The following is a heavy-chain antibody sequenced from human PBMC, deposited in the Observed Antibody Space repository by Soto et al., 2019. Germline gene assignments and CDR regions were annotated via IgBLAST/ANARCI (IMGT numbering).Heavy chain of an antibody. CDR1: GGSFSGYY. CDR3: ARGQVEGPVTGTTWWFDP. CDR2: INHSGST. D-gene: IGHD1-20*01. Sequence: SETLSLTCAVYGGSFSGYYWSWIRQPPGKGLEWIGEINHSGSTNYNPSLKSRVTISVDTSKNQFSLKLSSVTAADTAVYYCARGQVEGPVTGTTWWFDPWGQGTLVTVSS. V-gene: IGHV4-34*01. J-gene: IGHJ5*02.